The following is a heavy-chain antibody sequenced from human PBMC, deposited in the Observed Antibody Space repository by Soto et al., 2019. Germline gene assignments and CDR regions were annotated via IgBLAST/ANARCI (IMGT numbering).Heavy chain of an antibody. Sequence: QVPLVQSEGELRQPGASVTVSCRASGYTFTSYGIIWVRQAPGQGLEWMGYISPNSGATTYAQNLQGRLTLTTDTSTSTAYMELRSLSSDDTAIYYCVTEMCTRSGPQNFFDYWGLGALVTVSS. J-gene: IGHJ4*02. CDR3: VTEMCTRSGPQNFFDY. D-gene: IGHD6-25*01. CDR1: GYTFTSYG. V-gene: IGHV1-18*01. CDR2: ISPNSGAT.